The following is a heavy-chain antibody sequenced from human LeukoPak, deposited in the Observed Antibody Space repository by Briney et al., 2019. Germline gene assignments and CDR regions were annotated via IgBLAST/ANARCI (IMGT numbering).Heavy chain of an antibody. CDR3: AREAMYSYGNNFDY. CDR2: IYYSGST. V-gene: IGHV4-61*01. Sequence: SETLSLTCTVSGGSVSSGSYYWSWIRQPPGKGLEWIGYIYYSGSTNYNPSLKSRVTISVDTSKNQFSLKLSSVTAADTAVYHCAREAMYSYGNNFDYWGQGTLVTVSS. J-gene: IGHJ4*02. D-gene: IGHD5-18*01. CDR1: GGSVSSGSYY.